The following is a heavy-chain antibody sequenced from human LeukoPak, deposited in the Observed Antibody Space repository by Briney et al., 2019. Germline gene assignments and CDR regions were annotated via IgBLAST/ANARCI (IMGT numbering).Heavy chain of an antibody. J-gene: IGHJ4*02. V-gene: IGHV1-2*02. CDR3: ARVGYSNSYDY. D-gene: IGHD1-26*01. CDR1: GYTFSDYY. Sequence: GASVKVSCKASGYTFSDYYIHWVRQAPGQGLEWMGWISAYNGNTNYAQKLQGRVTITWDASISTAYMDLSSLRSEDTAVYYCARVGYSNSYDYWGQGTLVTVSS. CDR2: ISAYNGNT.